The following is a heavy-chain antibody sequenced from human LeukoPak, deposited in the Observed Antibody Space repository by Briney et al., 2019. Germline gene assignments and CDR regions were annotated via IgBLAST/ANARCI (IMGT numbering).Heavy chain of an antibody. V-gene: IGHV1-2*02. D-gene: IGHD6-19*01. CDR3: ARGEQWLVLV. CDR2: INPNSGGT. Sequence: ASVKVSCKASGYTFTGYYMHWVRQAPGQGLEWMGWINPNSGGTNYAQKFQGRVTITADESTSTAYMELSSLRSEDTAVYYCARGEQWLVLVWGQGTLVTVSS. CDR1: GYTFTGYY. J-gene: IGHJ4*02.